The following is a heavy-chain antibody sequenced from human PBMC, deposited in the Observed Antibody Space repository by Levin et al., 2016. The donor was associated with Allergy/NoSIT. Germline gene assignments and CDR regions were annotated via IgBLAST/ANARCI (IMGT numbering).Heavy chain of an antibody. Sequence: GESLKISCAASGFTFSTYAMSWVRQAPGKGLEWVSAISGTGGSTYYPDSVKGRFTISRDNSKNTLYLQMNSLRAEDTALYYCARQIGYCSGGSCYFDYWGQGTLVTVSS. CDR2: ISGTGGST. CDR1: GFTFSTYA. V-gene: IGHV3-23*01. D-gene: IGHD2-15*01. CDR3: ARQIGYCSGGSCYFDY. J-gene: IGHJ4*02.